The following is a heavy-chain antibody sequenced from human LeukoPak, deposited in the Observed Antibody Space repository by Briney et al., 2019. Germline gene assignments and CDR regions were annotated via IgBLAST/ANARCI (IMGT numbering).Heavy chain of an antibody. V-gene: IGHV3-7*01. CDR3: AREYYDFWSGLYN. CDR2: IKQDGSVK. J-gene: IGHJ4*02. Sequence: PGGSLRLSCAASGFTFSSYWMSWVRQAPGKGLEWVANIKQDGSVKYYVDSVKGRFTISRDNAKNSLYLQMNSLRAEDTAVYYCAREYYDFWSGLYNWGQGTLVTVSS. CDR1: GFTFSSYW. D-gene: IGHD3-3*01.